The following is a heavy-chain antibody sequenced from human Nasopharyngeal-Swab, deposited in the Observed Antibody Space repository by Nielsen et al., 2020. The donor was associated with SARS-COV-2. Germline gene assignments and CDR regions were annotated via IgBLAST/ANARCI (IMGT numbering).Heavy chain of an antibody. J-gene: IGHJ4*02. V-gene: IGHV4-31*02. CDR3: ARGGAARPGFDY. CDR2: IYYSGST. Sequence: WIRQPPGKGLEWIGYIYYSGSTCYNPSLKSRVTISVDTSKNQFSLELSSVTAADTAVYYCARGGAARPGFDYWGQGTLVTVSS. D-gene: IGHD6-6*01.